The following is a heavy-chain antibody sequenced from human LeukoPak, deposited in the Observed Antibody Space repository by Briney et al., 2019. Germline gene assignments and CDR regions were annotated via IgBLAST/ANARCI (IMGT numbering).Heavy chain of an antibody. Sequence: PSETLSLTCIVSGGSISSYYWSWIRQPPGKGLEWIGYIYYSGSTNYNPSLKSRVTISVDTSKNQFSLKLSSVTAADTAVYYCARAGFGYGDYLDYWGQGTLVTVSS. D-gene: IGHD4-17*01. CDR2: IYYSGST. J-gene: IGHJ4*02. CDR3: ARAGFGYGDYLDY. CDR1: GGSISSYY. V-gene: IGHV4-59*01.